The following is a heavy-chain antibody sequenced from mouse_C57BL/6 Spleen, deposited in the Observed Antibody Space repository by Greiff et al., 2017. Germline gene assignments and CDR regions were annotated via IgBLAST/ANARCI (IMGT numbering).Heavy chain of an antibody. Sequence: QVTLKVSGPGILQSSQTLSLTCSFSGFSLSTSGMGVSWIRQPSGKGLEWLAHIYCDDDKRYNPSLKSRLTISKDTSSNQVFLKSTSVDTAYTATYDCARTREGSNYFDYWGQGTTLTVSS. CDR3: ARTREGSNYFDY. CDR2: IYCDDDK. CDR1: GFSLSTSGMG. J-gene: IGHJ2*01. D-gene: IGHD3-3*01. V-gene: IGHV8-12*01.